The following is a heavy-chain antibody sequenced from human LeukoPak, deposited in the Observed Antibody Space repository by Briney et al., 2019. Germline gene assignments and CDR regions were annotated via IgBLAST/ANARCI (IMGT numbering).Heavy chain of an antibody. CDR1: GYTFTSYD. V-gene: IGHV1-8*01. CDR3: ARAVGDSSSWVYYFDY. Sequence: ASVKVSCKASGYTFTSYDINWVRQATGQGLEWMGWMNPNSGNTGYAHKFQGRVTMTRNTSISSAYMELSSLRSEDTAVYYCARAVGDSSSWVYYFDYWGQGTLVTVSS. J-gene: IGHJ4*02. CDR2: MNPNSGNT. D-gene: IGHD6-13*01.